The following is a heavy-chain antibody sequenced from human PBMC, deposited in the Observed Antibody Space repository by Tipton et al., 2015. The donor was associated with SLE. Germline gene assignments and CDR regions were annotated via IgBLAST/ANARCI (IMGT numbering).Heavy chain of an antibody. CDR2: IYGASRT. D-gene: IGHD3-16*01. CDR1: GFKFDNFA. CDR3: AKGGAGGIYFDS. Sequence: GSLRLSCAASGFKFDNFAIHWVRQIPGKGLEWVASIYGASRTYYSASARGRFTISRDDSKNIVFLHMNSLRGDDTAVYFCAKGGAGGIYFDSWGQGALVTVSS. J-gene: IGHJ4*02. V-gene: IGHV3-23*03.